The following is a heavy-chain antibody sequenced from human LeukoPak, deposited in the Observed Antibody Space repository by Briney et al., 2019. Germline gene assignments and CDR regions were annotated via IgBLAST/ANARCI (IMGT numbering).Heavy chain of an antibody. Sequence: PGGSLRLSCAASGFTFRSYWMNWVRQAPGKGLEWVSYISSSGSTIYYADSVKGRFSISRDNAKNSLHLQMNSLRAEDTAVYYCARGTVAGKAPYWGQGTLVTVSS. CDR1: GFTFRSYW. V-gene: IGHV3-48*01. CDR3: ARGTVAGKAPY. D-gene: IGHD6-19*01. CDR2: ISSSGSTI. J-gene: IGHJ4*02.